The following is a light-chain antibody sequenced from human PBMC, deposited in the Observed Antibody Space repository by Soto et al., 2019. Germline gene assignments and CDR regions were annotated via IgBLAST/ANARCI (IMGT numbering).Light chain of an antibody. Sequence: AIQLTQSPSSLSASVGDRVTISCRASQGIGNALGWYQQKPGKPPKVLLYGVSKVPSGVPPRFSVSGPGTDFTLAISSLQPEDSSTYHCLQYIDYPWPVGQGTK. CDR2: GVS. J-gene: IGKJ1*01. V-gene: IGKV1-6*01. CDR3: LQYIDYPWP. CDR1: QGIGNA.